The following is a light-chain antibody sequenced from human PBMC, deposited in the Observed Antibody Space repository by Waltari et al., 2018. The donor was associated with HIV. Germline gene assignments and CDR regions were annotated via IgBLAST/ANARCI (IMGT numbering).Light chain of an antibody. CDR1: QSIGSN. Sequence: EIVLTQSPATLSLSPGERATLSCRASQSIGSNLAWYQQKPGQAPRLLIYGSSTRAAGLPAMFTGSASATYFALTISLLQSEYFAVYYCQQYSNWPDTFGQGTQLEIK. CDR3: QQYSNWPDT. J-gene: IGKJ2*01. V-gene: IGKV3-15*01. CDR2: GSS.